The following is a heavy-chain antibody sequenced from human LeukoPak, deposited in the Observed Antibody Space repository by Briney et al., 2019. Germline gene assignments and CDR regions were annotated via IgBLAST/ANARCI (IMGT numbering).Heavy chain of an antibody. CDR3: ARWDSGEWFHAAFDI. D-gene: IGHD3-3*01. V-gene: IGHV4-38-2*01. Sequence: PSETLSLTCGVSGYSISSGYYWGWIRPPPGKGLEWIGSIYHSGSTYYNPSLKSRVTISVDTSKNQFSLKLRSVTAADTALYYCARWDSGEWFHAAFDIWGQGTRVTVSS. CDR1: GYSISSGYY. CDR2: IYHSGST. J-gene: IGHJ3*02.